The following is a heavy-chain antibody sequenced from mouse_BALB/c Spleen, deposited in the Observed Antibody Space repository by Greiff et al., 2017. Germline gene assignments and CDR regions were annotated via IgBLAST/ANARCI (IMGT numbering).Heavy chain of an antibody. CDR1: GYTFTDYA. D-gene: IGHD1-2*01. CDR3: ARGGTTAPYAMDY. J-gene: IGHJ4*01. CDR2: ISTYYGDA. Sequence: VQVVESGAELVRPGVSVKISCKGSGYTFTDYAMHWVKQSHAKSLEWIGVISTYYGDASYNQKFKGKATMTVDKSSSTAYMELARLTSEDSAIYYCARGGTTAPYAMDYWGQGTSVTVSS. V-gene: IGHV1S137*01.